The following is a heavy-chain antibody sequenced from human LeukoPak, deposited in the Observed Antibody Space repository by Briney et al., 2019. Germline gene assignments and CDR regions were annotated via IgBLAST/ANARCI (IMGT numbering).Heavy chain of an antibody. CDR1: GGSINSYY. V-gene: IGHV3-23*01. CDR2: ISSSGGST. Sequence: ETLSLTCTVSGGSINSYYWSWIRQPPGKGLEWVSAISSSGGSTYYADSVKGRFTASRDNSKNTLYLQMNSLRAEDTAVYYCATGLYGDFSNWGQGTLVTVSS. D-gene: IGHD4-17*01. CDR3: ATGLYGDFSN. J-gene: IGHJ4*02.